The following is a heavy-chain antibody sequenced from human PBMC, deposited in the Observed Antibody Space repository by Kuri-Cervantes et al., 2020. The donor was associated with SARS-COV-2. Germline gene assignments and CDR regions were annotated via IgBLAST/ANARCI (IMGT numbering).Heavy chain of an antibody. J-gene: IGHJ6*02. V-gene: IGHV1-8*01. D-gene: IGHD4-11*01. Sequence: ASVKVSCKASGYTFTSYDSNWVRQATGQGLEWMGWMNPNSGNTGYAQKFQGRVTMTRNTSISTAYMELSSLRSEDTAVYYCARESDSNYAINYYYGMDVWGQGTTVTVSS. CDR1: GYTFTSYD. CDR3: ARESDSNYAINYYYGMDV. CDR2: MNPNSGNT.